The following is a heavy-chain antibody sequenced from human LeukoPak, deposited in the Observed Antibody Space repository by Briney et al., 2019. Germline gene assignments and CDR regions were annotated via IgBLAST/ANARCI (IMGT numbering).Heavy chain of an antibody. V-gene: IGHV4-61*02. CDR2: TYTSGGT. J-gene: IGHJ4*02. CDR3: ARGFGGQEVYDY. Sequence: PSETLSLTCTVSGGSIISNTYYWSWIRQPAGKGLEWIGRTYTSGGTNYNPSLKSRVTISVDTSKNQFSLMLSSVTAADTAVYYRARGFGGQEVYDYWGQGTLVTVSS. CDR1: GGSIISNTYY. D-gene: IGHD2-15*01.